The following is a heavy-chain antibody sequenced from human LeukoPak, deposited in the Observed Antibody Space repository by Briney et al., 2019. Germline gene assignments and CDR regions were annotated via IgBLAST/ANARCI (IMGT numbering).Heavy chain of an antibody. CDR2: MSPNSGNT. V-gene: IGHV1-8*01. CDR1: GYTFTSYD. CDR3: ARANYHGSGSYCDY. Sequence: ASVKVSCKASGYTFTSYDINWVRQATGQGFEWMGWMSPNSGNTGYAQKLQGRVTMTTDTSTTTAYMELRSLRSDDTAVYYCARANYHGSGSYCDYWGQGTLVTVSS. J-gene: IGHJ4*02. D-gene: IGHD3-10*01.